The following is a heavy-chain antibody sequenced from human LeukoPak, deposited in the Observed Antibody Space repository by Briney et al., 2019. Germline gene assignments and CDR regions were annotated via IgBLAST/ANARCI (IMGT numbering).Heavy chain of an antibody. CDR2: IRSNTDGGTP. Sequence: PGGSLSLSCAASGFTFRNAWMSWVGQAPGKGLEWVGRIRSNTDGGTPDYAAPVKGRFTISRDDSKNTLYLQMNSLKTEDTAVYYCTTISSPGYMDAWGRGTTVTVSS. J-gene: IGHJ6*03. D-gene: IGHD6-13*01. V-gene: IGHV3-15*01. CDR3: TTISSPGYMDA. CDR1: GFTFRNAW.